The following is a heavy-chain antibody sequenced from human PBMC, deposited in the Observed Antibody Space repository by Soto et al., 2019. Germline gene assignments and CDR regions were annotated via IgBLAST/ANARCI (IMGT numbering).Heavy chain of an antibody. Sequence: QVQLVQAGAEVKKPGSSVKVSCKASGGTFSSYAISWVRQAPGQGLEWMGGIIPIFGTANYAQKFQGRVTITADESTSTAYMELSSLRSEDTAVYYCARDRSQFMIFGVVTDYYYYGMDVWGQGTTVTVSS. CDR2: IIPIFGTA. CDR3: ARDRSQFMIFGVVTDYYYYGMDV. D-gene: IGHD3-3*01. J-gene: IGHJ6*02. V-gene: IGHV1-69*01. CDR1: GGTFSSYA.